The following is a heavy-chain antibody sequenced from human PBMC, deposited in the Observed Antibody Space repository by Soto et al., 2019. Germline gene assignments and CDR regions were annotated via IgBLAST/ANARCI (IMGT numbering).Heavy chain of an antibody. Sequence: EVQLVESGGGLVQPGGSLRLSCAASGFRFSIYSMNWVRQAPGKGLEWSAYITSDIRTIKYADSVKGRFTISRDNDKNLAYLQMNSLRDEDTAVYYCARSVEGHFDYWGQGTVVTVST. V-gene: IGHV3-48*02. CDR2: ITSDIRTI. J-gene: IGHJ4*02. CDR3: ARSVEGHFDY. D-gene: IGHD6-19*01. CDR1: GFRFSIYS.